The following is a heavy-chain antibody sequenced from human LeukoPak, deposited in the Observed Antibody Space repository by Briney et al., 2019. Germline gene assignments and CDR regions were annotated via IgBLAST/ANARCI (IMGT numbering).Heavy chain of an antibody. V-gene: IGHV4-34*01. J-gene: IGHJ4*02. CDR2: INHSGST. CDR1: GGSFSGYY. CDR3: ARGRFYDFWSGYNQAYYFDY. D-gene: IGHD3-3*01. Sequence: SETLSLTCAVHGGSFSGYYWSWIRQPPGKGLGWIGEINHSGSTNYNPSLKSRVTISVDTSKNQFSLKLSSVTAADTAVYYCARGRFYDFWSGYNQAYYFDYWGQGTLVTVSS.